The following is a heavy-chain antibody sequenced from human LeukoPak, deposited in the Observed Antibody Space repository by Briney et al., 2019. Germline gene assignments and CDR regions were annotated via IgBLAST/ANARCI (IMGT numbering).Heavy chain of an antibody. D-gene: IGHD6-13*01. CDR2: ISSSSSTI. J-gene: IGHJ6*02. CDR1: GFTFSSYS. CDR3: AREVIAAASYGMDV. Sequence: GGSLRLSCAASGFTFSSYSMNWVRQAAGKGLEWVSYISSSSSTIYYADSVKGRFTISRDNAKNSLYLQMNSLRDEDTAVYYCAREVIAAASYGMDVWGQGTTDTVSS. V-gene: IGHV3-48*02.